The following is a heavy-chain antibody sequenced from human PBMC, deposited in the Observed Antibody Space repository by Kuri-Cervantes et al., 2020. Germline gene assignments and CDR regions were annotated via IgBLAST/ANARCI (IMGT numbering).Heavy chain of an antibody. CDR1: GFTFSSYA. CDR3: AKTRWAYGDYGCDY. V-gene: IGHV3-23*01. Sequence: GGSLRLSCVVSGFTFSSYAMSWVRQAPGKGLEWVSAISGSGGSTYYADSVKGRFTISRDNSKNTLYLQMNSLRAEDTAVYYCAKTRWAYGDYGCDYWGQGTLVTVSS. CDR2: ISGSGGST. D-gene: IGHD4-17*01. J-gene: IGHJ4*02.